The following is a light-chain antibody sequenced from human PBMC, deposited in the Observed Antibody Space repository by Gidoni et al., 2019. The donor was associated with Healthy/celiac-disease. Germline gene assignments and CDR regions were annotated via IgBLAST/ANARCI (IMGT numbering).Light chain of an antibody. V-gene: IGKV1-12*01. CDR2: AAS. CDR3: QQANCFPGFT. Sequence: DIQMTQTPSSVSASVGDRVTITCRASQSISSWLAWYQQKPGKAPKLLIYAASSLQSGVPSWFCGSGSGTDFSLTISSLQPADFATYYCQQANCFPGFTFGPGTKVDIK. J-gene: IGKJ3*01. CDR1: QSISSW.